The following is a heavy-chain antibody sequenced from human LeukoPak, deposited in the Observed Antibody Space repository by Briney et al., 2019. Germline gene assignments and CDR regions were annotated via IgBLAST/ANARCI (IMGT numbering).Heavy chain of an antibody. D-gene: IGHD4-4*01. V-gene: IGHV4-34*01. Sequence: SETLSLTCAVYGGSFSGYYWSWIRQPPGKGLEWIGEINHSGSTNYNPSLKSRVTISVDTSKNQFSLKLSSVTAADTAVYYCARHRWDSNYYYYYYGMDVWGQGTTVTVSS. CDR3: ARHRWDSNYYYYYYGMDV. CDR2: INHSGST. J-gene: IGHJ6*02. CDR1: GGSFSGYY.